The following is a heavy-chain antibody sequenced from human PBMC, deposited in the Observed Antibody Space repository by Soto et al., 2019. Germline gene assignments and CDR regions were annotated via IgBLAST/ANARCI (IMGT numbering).Heavy chain of an antibody. CDR3: ATRGGRWHYYFDY. Sequence: SETRSLTCSGSGASITSADYFSTWIRQPPGKGLEWIGYISHTGNAYYNPSLKSRGTISLDTSKNQFSLRLTSVTATDTAVYFCATRGGRWHYYFDYWGQGSLVT. J-gene: IGHJ4*02. CDR1: GASITSADYF. V-gene: IGHV4-30-4*01. CDR2: ISHTGNA. D-gene: IGHD3-16*01.